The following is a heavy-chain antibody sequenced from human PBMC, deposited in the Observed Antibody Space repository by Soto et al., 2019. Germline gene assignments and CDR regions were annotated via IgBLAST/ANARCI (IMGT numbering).Heavy chain of an antibody. Sequence: PGGSLRLSCAASGFTFSNAWMSWVRQAPGKGLEWVGRIKSKTDGGTTDYAAPVKGRFTISRDDSKNTLYLQMNSLKTEDTAVYYCTTDYDSSGSTSYWGQGTLVTVSS. D-gene: IGHD3-22*01. CDR2: IKSKTDGGTT. V-gene: IGHV3-15*01. CDR3: TTDYDSSGSTSY. CDR1: GFTFSNAW. J-gene: IGHJ4*02.